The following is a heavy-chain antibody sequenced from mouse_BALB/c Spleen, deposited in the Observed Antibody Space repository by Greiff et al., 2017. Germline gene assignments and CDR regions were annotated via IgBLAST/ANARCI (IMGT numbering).Heavy chain of an antibody. D-gene: IGHD1-1*01. CDR3: ASYYYGSSYLDY. CDR1: GFTFSSYG. Sequence: DVQLVESGGDLVKPGGSLKLSCAASGFTFSSYGMSWVRQTPDKRLEWVATISSGGSYTYYPDSVKGRFTISRDNAKNTLYLQMSSLKSEDTAMYYCASYYYGSSYLDYWGQGTTLTVSS. J-gene: IGHJ2*01. CDR2: ISSGGSYT. V-gene: IGHV5-6*01.